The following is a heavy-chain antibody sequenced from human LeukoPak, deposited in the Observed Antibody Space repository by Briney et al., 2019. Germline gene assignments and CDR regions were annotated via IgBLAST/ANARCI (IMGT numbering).Heavy chain of an antibody. D-gene: IGHD5-18*01. CDR1: GGSISSYY. V-gene: IGHV4-59*01. J-gene: IGHJ3*02. Sequence: PSETLSLTCTVSGGSISSYYWSWLGQAPGKGLEGIGYIYYSGSTNYNPSLTSRGAISVDTSKNQFSLKLSSVTAADTAVYYCARSVDTSAFDIWGQGTMVTVSS. CDR3: ARSVDTSAFDI. CDR2: IYYSGST.